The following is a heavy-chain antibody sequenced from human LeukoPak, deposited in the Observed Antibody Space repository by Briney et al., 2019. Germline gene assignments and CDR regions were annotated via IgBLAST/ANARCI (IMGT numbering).Heavy chain of an antibody. Sequence: GGSLRLSCAASGFTFSNYAMSWVRQAPGKGREWVSAISGSGGSTYYADSVKGRFTISRDNSKNTLYLQMNSLRAEDTAVYYCAKPCHLGHSSSWYDYYYYGMDVWGQGTTVTVSS. V-gene: IGHV3-23*01. D-gene: IGHD6-13*01. CDR3: AKPCHLGHSSSWYDYYYYGMDV. J-gene: IGHJ6*02. CDR1: GFTFSNYA. CDR2: ISGSGGST.